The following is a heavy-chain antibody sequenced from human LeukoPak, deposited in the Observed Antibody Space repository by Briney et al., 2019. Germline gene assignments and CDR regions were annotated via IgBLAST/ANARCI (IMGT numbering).Heavy chain of an antibody. Sequence: GGSLRLSCVASGFTFSSYSMNRVRQAPGKGLERVSSISSSSTYIYYADSVKGRFTISRDNAKNSLYLQMNSLRAEDTAVYYCARDVSRRVVPGADFDYWGQGTLVTVSS. V-gene: IGHV3-21*01. CDR1: GFTFSSYS. CDR2: ISSSSTYI. CDR3: ARDVSRRVVPGADFDY. J-gene: IGHJ4*02. D-gene: IGHD2-2*01.